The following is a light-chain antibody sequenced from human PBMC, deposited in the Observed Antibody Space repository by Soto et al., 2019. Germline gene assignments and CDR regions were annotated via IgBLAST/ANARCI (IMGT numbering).Light chain of an antibody. CDR2: DVS. Sequence: QSALTQPASVSGSPGQSITISCTGTSSDVGGYNYVSWYQQHPGKAPKLMIYDVSNRPSGVSNLFSGSKSGNTASLIISGLLAEDDADYYCSSYTSISTLVVFGGGTKLTVL. V-gene: IGLV2-14*01. CDR1: SSDVGGYNY. CDR3: SSYTSISTLVV. J-gene: IGLJ2*01.